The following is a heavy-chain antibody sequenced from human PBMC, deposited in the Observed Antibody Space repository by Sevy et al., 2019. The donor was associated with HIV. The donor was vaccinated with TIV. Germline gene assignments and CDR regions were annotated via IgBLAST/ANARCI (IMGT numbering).Heavy chain of an antibody. J-gene: IGHJ4*02. CDR3: ASPLGGVVVTY. CDR2: VNPLSGAA. CDR1: GYTFTNYY. Sequence: ASVKVSCKASGYTFTNYYIHWVRQAPGQGLEWMGWVNPLSGAAKSAQKFQDKVTMTRDTSIATAYMELNYLISDETAVYYCASPLGGVVVTYWGQGTLVTVSS. V-gene: IGHV1-2*02. D-gene: IGHD3-22*01.